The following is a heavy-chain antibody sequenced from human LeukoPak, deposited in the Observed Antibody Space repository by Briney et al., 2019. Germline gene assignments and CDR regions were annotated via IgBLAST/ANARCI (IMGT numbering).Heavy chain of an antibody. CDR1: GYTFTSYD. D-gene: IGHD3-3*01. J-gene: IGHJ6*02. V-gene: IGHV1-8*01. CDR3: ARRAYDFWSGSQIYGMDV. CDR2: MSPNSGNT. Sequence: ASVKVSCKASGYTFTSYDINWVRQAPGQGLEWMGWMSPNSGNTGYAQKFQGRVTMTRNTSISTAYMELSSLRSEGTAVYYCARRAYDFWSGSQIYGMDVWGQRTTVTVSS.